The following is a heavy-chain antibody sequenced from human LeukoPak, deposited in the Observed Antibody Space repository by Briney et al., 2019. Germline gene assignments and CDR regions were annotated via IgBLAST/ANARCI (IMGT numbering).Heavy chain of an antibody. Sequence: GGSLRLSCAASGFTFSSYAMSWVRQTPGKGLECVSVVTGSGGDTYYTGSVNGRFTISRDNSKNTLYLQMNSLRAEDTAVYYCARGTLEHCSGASCYPLDSWGQGTLVTVSS. CDR2: VTGSGGDT. D-gene: IGHD2-15*01. J-gene: IGHJ5*01. CDR1: GFTFSSYA. CDR3: ARGTLEHCSGASCYPLDS. V-gene: IGHV3-23*01.